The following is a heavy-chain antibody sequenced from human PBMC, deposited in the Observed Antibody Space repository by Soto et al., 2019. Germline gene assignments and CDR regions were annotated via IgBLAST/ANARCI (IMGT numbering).Heavy chain of an antibody. V-gene: IGHV3-33*01. CDR3: ARDVYYDSSGYYYVGDAFDI. Sequence: PGGSLRLSCAASGFTFSSYGMHWVRQAPGKGLEWVAVIWYDGSNKYYADSVKGRFTISRDNSKNTLYLQMNSLRAEDTAVYYCARDVYYDSSGYYYVGDAFDIWGQGTMVTVSS. CDR2: IWYDGSNK. J-gene: IGHJ3*02. CDR1: GFTFSSYG. D-gene: IGHD3-22*01.